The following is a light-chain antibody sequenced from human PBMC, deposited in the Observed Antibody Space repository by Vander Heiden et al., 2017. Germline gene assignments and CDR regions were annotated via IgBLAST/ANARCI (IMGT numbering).Light chain of an antibody. CDR2: DVT. Sequence: QSALTQPPSASGSPGQSVAISCTGSSNDIGSYNYVSWYQQHPGKAPNLMIYDVTKRPSGVPDRFSGSKSGNTASLTVSGLQAEDEADYYCSSYAGNNNLVFGGGTKLTVL. CDR3: SSYAGNNNLV. CDR1: SNDIGSYNY. V-gene: IGLV2-8*01. J-gene: IGLJ3*02.